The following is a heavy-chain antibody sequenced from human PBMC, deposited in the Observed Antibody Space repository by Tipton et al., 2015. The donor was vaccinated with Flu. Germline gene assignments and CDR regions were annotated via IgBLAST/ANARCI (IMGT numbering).Heavy chain of an antibody. J-gene: IGHJ4*02. CDR3: ARVGGYCSGGSCYFDY. V-gene: IGHV4-39*07. CDR2: IYYSGST. Sequence: TLSLTCTVSGGSISSSSYYWGWIRQPPGKGLEWIGSIYYSGSTHYNPSLKSRVTISVDTSKNQFSLKLSSVTAADTAVYYCARVGGYCSGGSCYFDYWGQGTLVTVSS. D-gene: IGHD2-15*01. CDR1: GGSISSSSYY.